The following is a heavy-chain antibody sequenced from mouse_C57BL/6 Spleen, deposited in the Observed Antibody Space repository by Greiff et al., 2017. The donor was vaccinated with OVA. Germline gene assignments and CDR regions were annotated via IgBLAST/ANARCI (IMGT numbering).Heavy chain of an antibody. Sequence: QVQLQQSGPELVKPGASVKISCKASGYAFSSSWMNWVKQRPGKGLEWIGRIYPGDGDTNYNGKFKGKATLTADKSSSTAYMQLSSLTSEDSAVYFCARAVYDYDGPWGQGTLVTVSA. CDR3: ARAVYDYDGP. D-gene: IGHD2-4*01. V-gene: IGHV1-82*01. J-gene: IGHJ3*01. CDR2: IYPGDGDT. CDR1: GYAFSSSW.